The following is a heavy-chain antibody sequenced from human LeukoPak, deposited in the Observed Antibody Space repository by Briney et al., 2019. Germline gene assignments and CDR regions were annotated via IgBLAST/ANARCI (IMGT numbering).Heavy chain of an antibody. CDR3: ARQGVHYFDY. Sequence: SETLSLTCTVSGGSISSGSYYWSWIRQPAGKGLEWIGRIYTSGSTNYNPSLKSRVTISVDTSKNQFSLKLSSVTAADTAVYYCARQGVHYFDYWGQGTLVTVSP. J-gene: IGHJ4*02. D-gene: IGHD3-10*01. CDR1: GGSISSGSYY. V-gene: IGHV4-61*02. CDR2: IYTSGST.